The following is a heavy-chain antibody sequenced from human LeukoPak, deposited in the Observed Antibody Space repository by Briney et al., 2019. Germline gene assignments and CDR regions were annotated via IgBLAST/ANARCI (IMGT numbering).Heavy chain of an antibody. D-gene: IGHD2-21*02. V-gene: IGHV1-2*02. CDR1: GYTFTGYY. Sequence: ASVKVSCKASGYTFTGYYMHWVRQAPGQGLGWMGWINPNSGGTNYAQKFQGRVTMTRDTSISTAYTELSRLRSDDTAVYYCARAFPDCGGDCYTNWFDPWGQGTLVTVSS. CDR2: INPNSGGT. J-gene: IGHJ5*02. CDR3: ARAFPDCGGDCYTNWFDP.